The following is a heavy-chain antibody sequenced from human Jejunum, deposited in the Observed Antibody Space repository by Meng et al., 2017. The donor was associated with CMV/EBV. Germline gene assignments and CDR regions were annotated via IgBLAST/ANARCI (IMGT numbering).Heavy chain of an antibody. J-gene: IGHJ4*02. Sequence: LVGVGGGLVQPGESLRLSCAVSGLRISSYWMSWVRQAPGKGLEWVAHIREDGSDKLYVDSVKGRFTVSRDNSRNSLYLQMNNLKTEDTAVYFCATSRYSAGEYWGQGTLVTVSS. CDR1: GLRISSYW. CDR3: ATSRYSAGEY. D-gene: IGHD5-18*01. V-gene: IGHV3-7*02. CDR2: IREDGSDK.